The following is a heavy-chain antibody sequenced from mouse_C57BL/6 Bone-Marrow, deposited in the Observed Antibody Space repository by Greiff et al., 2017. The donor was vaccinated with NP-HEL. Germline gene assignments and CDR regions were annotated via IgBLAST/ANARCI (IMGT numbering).Heavy chain of an antibody. D-gene: IGHD2-1*01. Sequence: VQLQQSGPELVKPGDSVKISCKASGYSFTGYFMNWVMQSHGKSLEWIGRINPYNGDTFYNQKFKGKATLTVDKSSSTAHMELRSLTSEDSAVYYCALGYGNYVPFAYRGQWTLVTDSA. CDR1: GYSFTGYF. V-gene: IGHV1-20*01. J-gene: IGHJ3*01. CDR3: ALGYGNYVPFAY. CDR2: INPYNGDT.